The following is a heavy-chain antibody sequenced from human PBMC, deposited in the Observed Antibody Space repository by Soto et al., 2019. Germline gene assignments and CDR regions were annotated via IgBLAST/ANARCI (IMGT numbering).Heavy chain of an antibody. Sequence: EVQLLESGGGLVQPGGSLRLSCEASGFTFSSYAMSWVRQAPGKGLEWVSSITGSGGSTYYADSVKGRFTISRDNSKNTLYLQMNSLRAEDTAVYYCAKGRSSGSYYRGYFDLWGRGTLVTVSS. CDR2: ITGSGGST. CDR1: GFTFSSYA. CDR3: AKGRSSGSYYRGYFDL. D-gene: IGHD1-26*01. V-gene: IGHV3-23*01. J-gene: IGHJ2*01.